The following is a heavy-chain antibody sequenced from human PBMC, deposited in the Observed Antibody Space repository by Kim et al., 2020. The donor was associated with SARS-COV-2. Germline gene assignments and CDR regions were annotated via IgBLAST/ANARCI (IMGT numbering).Heavy chain of an antibody. CDR1: GFTFDNYA. CDR2: ISWNSDNI. J-gene: IGHJ4*02. Sequence: GGSLRLSCAASGFTFDNYAMHWVRQVPGKGLEWVSGISWNSDNIDYADSVKGRFTISRDNAKNSLSLQMNSLRAEDTAFYYCAKAGGRYFFDYWGQVTLV. CDR3: AKAGGRYFFDY. V-gene: IGHV3-9*01. D-gene: IGHD3-9*01.